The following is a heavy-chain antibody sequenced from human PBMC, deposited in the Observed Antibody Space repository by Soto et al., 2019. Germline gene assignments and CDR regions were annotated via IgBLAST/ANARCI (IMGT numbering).Heavy chain of an antibody. V-gene: IGHV4-34*01. CDR2: INHSGST. D-gene: IGHD7-27*01. CDR3: ASELGIVLDAFDI. J-gene: IGHJ3*02. CDR1: GGSFSGYY. Sequence: SETLSLTCAVYGGSFSGYYWSWIRQPPGKGLEWIGEINHSGSTNYNPSLKSRVTISVDTSKNQFSLKLSSVTAADMAVYYCASELGIVLDAFDIWGQGTMVTVSS.